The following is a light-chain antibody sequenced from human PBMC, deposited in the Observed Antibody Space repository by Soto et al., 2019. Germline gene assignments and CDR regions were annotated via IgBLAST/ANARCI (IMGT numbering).Light chain of an antibody. V-gene: IGKV1-39*01. CDR1: QSISSY. CDR2: AAS. CDR3: QQSYSTPWT. Sequence: DIQMTQSPSSLSASVGDRVTITCRASQSISSYLNWYQQKPGKAPKLLIYAASSLQSGVPSRFSGSGSGTDFTLTISSLQPEDFATDDCQQSYSTPWTCGQGTKVESK. J-gene: IGKJ1*01.